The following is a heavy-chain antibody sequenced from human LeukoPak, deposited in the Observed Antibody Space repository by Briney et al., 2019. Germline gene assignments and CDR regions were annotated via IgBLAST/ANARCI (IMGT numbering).Heavy chain of an antibody. V-gene: IGHV3-30*18. J-gene: IGHJ6*02. Sequence: GGSLRLSCAASGFTFSSYGMHWVRQAPGKGLEWVAVISYDGSNKYYADSVKGRFTISRDNSKNTLYLQMNSLRAEDTAVYYCAKDNRITIFGVVEIWDYYGMDVWGQGTTVTVSS. CDR2: ISYDGSNK. CDR3: AKDNRITIFGVVEIWDYYGMDV. CDR1: GFTFSSYG. D-gene: IGHD3-3*01.